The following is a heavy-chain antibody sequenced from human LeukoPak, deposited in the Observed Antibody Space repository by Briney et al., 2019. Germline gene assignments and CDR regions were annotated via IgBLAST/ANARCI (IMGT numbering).Heavy chain of an antibody. Sequence: GGSLRLSCAASGFTLSNNWMHWVRQAPGKGLVWVSRINGDGSSTSYADSVKGRFTISRDNAKNTLYLQMNSLRAEDTAVYYCAELGITMIGGVWGKGTTVTISS. V-gene: IGHV3-74*01. CDR3: AELGITMIGGV. J-gene: IGHJ6*04. CDR2: INGDGSST. D-gene: IGHD3-10*02. CDR1: GFTLSNNW.